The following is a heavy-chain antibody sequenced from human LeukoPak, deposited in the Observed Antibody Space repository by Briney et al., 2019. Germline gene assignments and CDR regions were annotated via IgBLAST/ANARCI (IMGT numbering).Heavy chain of an antibody. V-gene: IGHV4-30-4*01. CDR3: ARDQADYGSGINNYYYGMDV. D-gene: IGHD3-10*01. CDR1: GGSISSGDYY. CDR2: IYYSGST. Sequence: SETLSLTCTVSGGSISSGDYYWSWIRQPPGKGLEWIGYIYYSGSTYYNPSLKSRVTISVDTSKNQFSLKLSSVTAADTAVYYCARDQADYGSGINNYYYGMDVWGQGTTVTVSS. J-gene: IGHJ6*02.